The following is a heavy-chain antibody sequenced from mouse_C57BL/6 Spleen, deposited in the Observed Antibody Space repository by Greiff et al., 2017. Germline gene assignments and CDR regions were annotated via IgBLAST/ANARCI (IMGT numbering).Heavy chain of an antibody. CDR1: GYTFTSYW. J-gene: IGHJ3*01. V-gene: IGHV1-64*01. Sequence: QFQLQQSGAELVKPGASVKLSCKASGYTFTSYWMHWVKQRPGQGLEWIGMIHPNSGSTNYNEKFKSKATLTVDKSSSTAYMQLSSLTSEDSAVYYCARNYGSSYPFAYWGQGTLVTVSA. D-gene: IGHD1-1*01. CDR3: ARNYGSSYPFAY. CDR2: IHPNSGST.